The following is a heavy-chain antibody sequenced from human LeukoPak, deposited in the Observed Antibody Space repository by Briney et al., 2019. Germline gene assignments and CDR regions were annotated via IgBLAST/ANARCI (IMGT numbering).Heavy chain of an antibody. Sequence: PGGSLRLSCAASGFTFSSYGMHWVRQAPGRGLEYVSAISSNGGSTYYADSVKGRFTISRDNSKNTLYLQMSSLRAEDTAVYYCVKDSRRGIAAAGTMYWGQGTLVTVSS. V-gene: IGHV3-64D*09. J-gene: IGHJ4*02. CDR1: GFTFSSYG. D-gene: IGHD6-13*01. CDR3: VKDSRRGIAAAGTMY. CDR2: ISSNGGST.